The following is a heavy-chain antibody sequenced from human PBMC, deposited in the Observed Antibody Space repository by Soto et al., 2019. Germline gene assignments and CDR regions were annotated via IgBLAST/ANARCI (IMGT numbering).Heavy chain of an antibody. CDR2: INPNSGDT. J-gene: IGHJ6*03. CDR3: ARESGGATATLDYYYFYMDV. V-gene: IGHV1-2*06. D-gene: IGHD5-12*01. CDR1: GYTFSDYY. Sequence: QVQLVQSGAEVTKPGASVTVSCKASGYTFSDYYLHWVRQAPGQGPEWMGRINPNSGDTKFAQKFQGRVTMTRDTSVRTAFMELNWLKSDDTAVYYCARESGGATATLDYYYFYMDVWGKGTTVTVSS.